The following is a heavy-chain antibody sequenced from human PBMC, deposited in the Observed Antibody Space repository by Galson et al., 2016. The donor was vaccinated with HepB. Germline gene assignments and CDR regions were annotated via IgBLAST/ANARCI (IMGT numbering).Heavy chain of an antibody. J-gene: IGHJ4*02. V-gene: IGHV3-30-3*01. CDR2: ISYDGTQK. Sequence: SLRLSCAASGFTFSNYAMNWVRQAPGKGLEWVAVISYDGTQKYYADSVKGRFSISRDNSKNTMYMQMDSLRAEDTAVYYCARIGGSSVYSGIDYWGQGTLVTVSS. CDR1: GFTFSNYA. D-gene: IGHD3-22*01. CDR3: ARIGGSSVYSGIDY.